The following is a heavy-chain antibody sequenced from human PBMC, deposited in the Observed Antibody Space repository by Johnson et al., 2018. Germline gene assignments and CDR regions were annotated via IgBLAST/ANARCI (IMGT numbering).Heavy chain of an antibody. Sequence: QVQLQESGAGVKKPGASVEVSCKASGYIFSDYYMHWVRQAPGQGLEWMGWIDPNNGDTNYAQKVQGRVTMTRDTAGSTAYMELSRLESYETAVYYCAWLMVYFTGSARDVWGQGTTVTVSS. CDR1: GYIFSDYY. CDR2: IDPNNGDT. D-gene: IGHD2-8*02. V-gene: IGHV1-2*02. CDR3: AWLMVYFTGSARDV. J-gene: IGHJ6*02.